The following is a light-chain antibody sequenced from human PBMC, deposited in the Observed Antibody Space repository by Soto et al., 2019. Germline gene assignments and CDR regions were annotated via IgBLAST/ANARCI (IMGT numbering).Light chain of an antibody. V-gene: IGLV1-51*02. Sequence: QSVLTQPPSVSAAPGQKVTISCSGGSSNIGANFVSWYQHLPGTAPQLLIFQNDKRPSGIPDRFSGSKSGTSATLGITGLQTWDETDYYCGTWDSALSAWVFGGGTKLTVL. CDR2: QND. CDR1: SSNIGANF. CDR3: GTWDSALSAWV. J-gene: IGLJ3*02.